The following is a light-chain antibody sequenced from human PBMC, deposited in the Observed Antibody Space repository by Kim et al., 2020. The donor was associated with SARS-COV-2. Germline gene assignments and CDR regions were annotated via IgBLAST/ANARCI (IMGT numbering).Light chain of an antibody. CDR3: MQALQTRAT. CDR1: QSLLHTNGYNY. Sequence: DTVLTQSPLSLPVTPGEPASISCRSSQSLLHTNGYNYLDWYVQRPGQSPQLLIYLGSNRASGVPDRFTGSGSGTDFTLKISRVEADDVGIYYCMQALQTRATFGQGTKVEIK. CDR2: LGS. V-gene: IGKV2-28*01. J-gene: IGKJ1*01.